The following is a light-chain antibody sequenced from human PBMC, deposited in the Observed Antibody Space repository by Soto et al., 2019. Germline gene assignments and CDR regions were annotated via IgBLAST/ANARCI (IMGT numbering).Light chain of an antibody. J-gene: IGLJ3*02. Sequence: QYALTQPASVSGSPGQSITISCTGTSSDVGSYNLVSWYQQHPGKAPKLMIYEGSKRPSGVSNRFSGSKSGNTAYLTISGLQAEDEADYYCCSYAGISTLVFGGGTKLTVL. CDR1: SSDVGSYNL. CDR3: CSYAGISTLV. V-gene: IGLV2-23*01. CDR2: EGS.